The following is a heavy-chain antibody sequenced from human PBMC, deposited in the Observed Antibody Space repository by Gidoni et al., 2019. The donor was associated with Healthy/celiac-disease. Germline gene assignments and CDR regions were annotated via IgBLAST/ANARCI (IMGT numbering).Heavy chain of an antibody. J-gene: IGHJ4*02. D-gene: IGHD5-18*01. CDR1: GFTFGDYA. V-gene: IGHV3-49*04. CDR2: MRSKAYGGTT. CDR3: TRGGGYSYGAFDY. Sequence: EVQLVESGGGLVQPGRSLRLSCTASGFTFGDYAMSWVRQAPGKGLEWVGFMRSKAYGGTTEYAASVKGRFTISRDDSKSIAYLQMNSLKTEDTAVYYCTRGGGYSYGAFDYWGQGTLVTVSS.